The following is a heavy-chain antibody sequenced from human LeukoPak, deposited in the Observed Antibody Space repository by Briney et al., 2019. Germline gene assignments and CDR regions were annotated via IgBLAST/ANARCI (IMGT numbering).Heavy chain of an antibody. CDR3: ARDHLGATHYFGF. CDR1: GYTFTSYY. CDR2: INPSGGST. V-gene: IGHV1-46*01. D-gene: IGHD1-26*01. Sequence: ASVKVSCKASGYTFTSYYMHWVRQAPGQGLEWMGIINPSGGSTSYAQKFQGRVTVTRDTSTSTVYMELSSLRSEDTAVYYCARDHLGATHYFGFWGQGTLVTVSS. J-gene: IGHJ4*02.